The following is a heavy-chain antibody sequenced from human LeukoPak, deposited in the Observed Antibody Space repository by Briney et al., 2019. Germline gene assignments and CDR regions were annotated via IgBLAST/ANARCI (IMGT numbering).Heavy chain of an antibody. V-gene: IGHV1-18*01. Sequence: ASVKVSCKASGGTFSSYAISWVRQAPGQGLEWMGWISAYNGNTNYAQKLQGRVTMTTDTSTSTAYMELRSLRSDDTAVYYCARDPSAVWFDPWGQGTLVTVSS. CDR3: ARDPSAVWFDP. D-gene: IGHD6-19*01. J-gene: IGHJ5*02. CDR2: ISAYNGNT. CDR1: GGTFSSYA.